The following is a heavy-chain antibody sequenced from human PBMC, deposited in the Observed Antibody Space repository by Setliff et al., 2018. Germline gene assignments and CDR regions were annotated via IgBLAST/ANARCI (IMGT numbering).Heavy chain of an antibody. CDR3: ARGLGIVVVPAAIGCWFDP. Sequence: PSETLSLTCTVSGGSISSGGYYWSWIRQHPGKGLGWIGYIYYSGSTYYNPSLKSRVTISVDTSKNQFSLKLSSVTAADTAVYYCARGLGIVVVPAAIGCWFDPWGQGTLVTVSS. J-gene: IGHJ5*02. CDR1: GGSISSGGYY. V-gene: IGHV4-31*03. CDR2: IYYSGST. D-gene: IGHD2-2*03.